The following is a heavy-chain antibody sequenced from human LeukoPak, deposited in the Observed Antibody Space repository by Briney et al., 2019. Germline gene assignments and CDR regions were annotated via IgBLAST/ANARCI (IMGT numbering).Heavy chain of an antibody. CDR3: AKPTQTTMEPYAFDI. CDR1: GFTFSSYA. V-gene: IGHV3-23*01. Sequence: PGGSLRLSCAASGFTFSSYAMAWVRQAPGKGLECVSSISGSGSTTYYADSVKGRFTISRDNSKNTLHLQMNSLRAEDTAVYYCAKPTQTTMEPYAFDIWGQGTMVTVSS. D-gene: IGHD4-11*01. CDR2: ISGSGSTT. J-gene: IGHJ3*02.